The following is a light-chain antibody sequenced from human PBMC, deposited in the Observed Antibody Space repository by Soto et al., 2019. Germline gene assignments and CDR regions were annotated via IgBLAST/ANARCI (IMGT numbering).Light chain of an antibody. CDR2: KAS. Sequence: DIQMTQSPSTLSASVGDRVTITCRASQSISSWLAWYQQKPGKAPKLLVHKASSLESGVPSRFSGSGSGTEFTLTISSLQPDEFATYYCQQYNSYSATWTLGQGTKVDIK. CDR3: QQYNSYSATWT. V-gene: IGKV1-5*03. CDR1: QSISSW. J-gene: IGKJ1*01.